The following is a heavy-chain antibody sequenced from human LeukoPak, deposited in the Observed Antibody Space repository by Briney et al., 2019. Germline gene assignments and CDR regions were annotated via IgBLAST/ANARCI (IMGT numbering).Heavy chain of an antibody. CDR1: GFTFSSYA. J-gene: IGHJ4*02. Sequence: RPGGSLRLSCAASGFTFSSYAMSWVRQAPGKGLERVSAISGSGTRTYYADSVKGRFTISRDNSKNTLYLQMNSLRAEDTAVYYCAKEETRAYGGDWGQGTLVTVSS. V-gene: IGHV3-23*01. D-gene: IGHD4-23*01. CDR2: ISGSGTRT. CDR3: AKEETRAYGGD.